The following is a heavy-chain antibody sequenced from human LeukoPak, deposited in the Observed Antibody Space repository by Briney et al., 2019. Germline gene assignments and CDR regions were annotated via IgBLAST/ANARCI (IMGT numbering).Heavy chain of an antibody. V-gene: IGHV4-59*01. D-gene: IGHD2-15*01. J-gene: IGHJ6*02. CDR1: GGSISSYY. Sequence: SETLSLTCTVSGGSISSYYWSWIRQPPGKGLEWIGYISDSGSTFYNPSLKSRVTVSVDTSKNQISLELSSVTPADTAVYYCARDCTGGSCYPMYGMDVWGQGTTVTVSS. CDR2: ISDSGST. CDR3: ARDCTGGSCYPMYGMDV.